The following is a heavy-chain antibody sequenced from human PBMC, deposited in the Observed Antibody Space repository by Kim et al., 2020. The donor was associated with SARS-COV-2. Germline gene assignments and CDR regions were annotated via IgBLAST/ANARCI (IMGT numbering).Heavy chain of an antibody. CDR2: IKSPRYGGTI. D-gene: IGHD6-25*01. CDR1: GFTFGDYS. Sequence: GGSLRLSCTGSGFTFGDYSLSWFRQSLGKGPEWVGFIKSPRYGGTIQYAASVKGRFNISRDDSNNVAYLQMDSVRTEDTAVYFFARAERVEVRRGGPAFAYWGQGTLVTVSS. J-gene: IGHJ4*02. V-gene: IGHV3-49*03. CDR3: ARAERVEVRRGGPAFAY.